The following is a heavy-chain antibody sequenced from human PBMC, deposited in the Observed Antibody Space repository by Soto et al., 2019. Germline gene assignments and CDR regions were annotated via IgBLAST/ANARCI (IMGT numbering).Heavy chain of an antibody. J-gene: IGHJ6*03. Sequence: GGSLRLSCAASGFIFSNSWMHWVRQAPGKGLVWVSRINSDGSSTDYADSVKGRFTISRDNAKNTLYLQMNSLRAEDTALYYCARDWSGPGNSAYYYYNMDVSGKGTTVTVSS. V-gene: IGHV3-74*01. CDR1: GFIFSNSW. D-gene: IGHD3-3*01. CDR3: ARDWSGPGNSAYYYYNMDV. CDR2: INSDGSST.